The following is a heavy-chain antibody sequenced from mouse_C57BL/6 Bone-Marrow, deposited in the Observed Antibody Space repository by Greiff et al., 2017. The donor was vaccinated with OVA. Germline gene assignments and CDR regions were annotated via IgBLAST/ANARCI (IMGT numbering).Heavy chain of an antibody. D-gene: IGHD2-5*01. V-gene: IGHV1-81*01. CDR2: IYPRSGNT. Sequence: VQRQRAGAELARPGASVKLSCKASGYTFTSYGISWVKQRTGQGLEWIGEIYPRSGNTYYNEKFKGKATLTADKSSSTAYMELRSLTSEDSAVYYCARGYSNVDYWGQGTTLTVSS. J-gene: IGHJ2*01. CDR3: ARGYSNVDY. CDR1: GYTFTSYG.